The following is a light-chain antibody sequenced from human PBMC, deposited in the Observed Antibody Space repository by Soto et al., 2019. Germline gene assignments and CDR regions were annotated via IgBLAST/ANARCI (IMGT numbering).Light chain of an antibody. CDR1: QSVSSSY. V-gene: IGKV3-20*01. CDR3: QQYDSSPKT. Sequence: DIVLTQSPGTLSLSPGERATLSCMSSQSVSSSYLAWYQQKPGQAPRLIIYGASSRATGIPDRFSGTGSGTDFTLTISRLEPEDFAVYYCQQYDSSPKTFGQGTKVDIK. CDR2: GAS. J-gene: IGKJ1*01.